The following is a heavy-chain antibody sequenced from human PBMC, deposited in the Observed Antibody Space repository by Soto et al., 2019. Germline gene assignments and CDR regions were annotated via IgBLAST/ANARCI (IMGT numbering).Heavy chain of an antibody. CDR3: VRSGRCYILFRYWAYYRSFDI. V-gene: IGHV1-69*06. D-gene: IGHD2-2*02. J-gene: IGHJ3*02. CDR1: AGAFSSYA. Sequence: SVWVSCKASAGAFSSYAISWVRQAPGQGLEWMGGIIPIFGTANYAQKFQGRVTITADKSTSTAYMELSSLRSEDTAVYYSVRSGRCYILFRYWAYYRSFDI. CDR2: IIPIFGTA.